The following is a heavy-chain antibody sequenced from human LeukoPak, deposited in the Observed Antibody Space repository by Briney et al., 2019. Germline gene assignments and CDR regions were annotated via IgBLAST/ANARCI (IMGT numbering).Heavy chain of an antibody. D-gene: IGHD6-13*01. CDR2: FDNSGST. V-gene: IGHV4-39*01. J-gene: IGHJ5*02. CDR1: GGSISSGGYS. Sequence: PSETLSLTCAVSGGSISSGGYSWSWIRQPPGKGLEWIGSFDNSGSTYYNPSLKSRVTISVDTSKDQFSLKLTSVTAADTAVYYCARPPGIAAAWFDPWGQGTLVTVSS. CDR3: ARPPGIAAAWFDP.